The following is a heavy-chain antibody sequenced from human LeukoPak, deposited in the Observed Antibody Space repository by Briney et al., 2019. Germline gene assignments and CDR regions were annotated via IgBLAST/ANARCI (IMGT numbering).Heavy chain of an antibody. CDR2: IYHSGSI. CDR3: ASWNPGKACFDY. CDR1: GGSISSSNW. Sequence: PSETLSLTCAVSGGSISSSNWWSWVRPPPGKDLEWIGEIYHSGSINYNPSLKSRVTISVDKSKNQFSLKLTSVTAADTAVYYCASWNPGKACFDYWGQGTLVTVSS. J-gene: IGHJ4*02. V-gene: IGHV4-4*02. D-gene: IGHD1-1*01.